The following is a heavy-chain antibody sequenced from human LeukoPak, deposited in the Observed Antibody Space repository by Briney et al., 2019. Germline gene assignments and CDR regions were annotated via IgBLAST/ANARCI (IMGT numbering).Heavy chain of an antibody. CDR3: ARGQAFDP. CDR1: GGSISSSSYY. Sequence: SETLSLTCTVSGGSISSSSYYWGWIRQPPGKGLEWIGSIYYSGSTYYNPSLKSRVSISVHTSKNQFSLKLSSVTAADTAVYYCARGQAFDPWGQGTLVTVSS. CDR2: IYYSGST. V-gene: IGHV4-39*01. J-gene: IGHJ5*02.